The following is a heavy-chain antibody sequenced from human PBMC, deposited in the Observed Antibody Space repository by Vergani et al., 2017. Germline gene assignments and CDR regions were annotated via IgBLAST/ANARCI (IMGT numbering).Heavy chain of an antibody. J-gene: IGHJ4*02. Sequence: QVQLVESGGGVVQPGRSLRLSCAASGFTFSSYGMHWVRPAPGKGLEWVAVISYDGSNKYYADSVKGRFTISRDNSKNTLYLQMNSLRAEDTAVYYCAKDMMNYIAVAGQDYWGQGTLVTVSS. D-gene: IGHD6-19*01. V-gene: IGHV3-30*18. CDR3: AKDMMNYIAVAGQDY. CDR2: ISYDGSNK. CDR1: GFTFSSYG.